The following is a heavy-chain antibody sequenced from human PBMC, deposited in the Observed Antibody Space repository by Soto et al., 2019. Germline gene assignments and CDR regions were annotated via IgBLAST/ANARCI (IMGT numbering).Heavy chain of an antibody. CDR1: GGSTSSYY. V-gene: IGHV4-59*01. CDR3: ARSWYSSGWSTFDY. Sequence: PSETLSLTCTVSGGSTSSYYWSWIRQPPGKGLEWIGYIYYSGSTNYNPSLKSRVTISVDTSKNQFSLKLSSVTAADTAVYYCARSWYSSGWSTFDYWGQGTLVTVSS. CDR2: IYYSGST. J-gene: IGHJ4*02. D-gene: IGHD6-19*01.